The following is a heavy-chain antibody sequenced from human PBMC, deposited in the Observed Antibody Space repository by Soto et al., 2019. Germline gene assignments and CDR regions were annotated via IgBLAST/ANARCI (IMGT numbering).Heavy chain of an antibody. CDR2: ISAYNGNT. Sequence: ASVKVSCKASGYTFTSYGISWVRQAPGQGLEWMGWISAYNGNTNYAQKLQGRVTMTTDTSTSTAYMELRSLRSDDTAVYYCARAQLDNYYYYYSMDVWGKGTPVTVSS. CDR3: ARAQLDNYYYYYSMDV. J-gene: IGHJ6*03. D-gene: IGHD6-13*01. V-gene: IGHV1-18*01. CDR1: GYTFTSYG.